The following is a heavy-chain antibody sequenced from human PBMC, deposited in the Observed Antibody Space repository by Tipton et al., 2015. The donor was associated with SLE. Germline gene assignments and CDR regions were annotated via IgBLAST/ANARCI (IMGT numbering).Heavy chain of an antibody. CDR3: ARGVSFDS. CDR1: GGSISSGGYY. J-gene: IGHJ4*02. CDR2: IYYSGST. V-gene: IGHV4-31*01. Sequence: LRLSCTVSGGSISSGGYYWSWIRQHPGKGLEWIGYIYYSGSTYYNPSLKSPATISVDMSKNQFSLSLSSVTAADTAVYYCARGVSFDSWGPGTLVTVSS.